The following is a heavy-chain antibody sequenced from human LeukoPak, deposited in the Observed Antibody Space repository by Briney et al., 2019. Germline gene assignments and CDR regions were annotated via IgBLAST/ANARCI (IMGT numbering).Heavy chain of an antibody. Sequence: GGCLRLSWAAAGFTFSSYSMKWVSEAPGKGREWVSHITASGTAMFYADSVKGRFTISRDNGKNSLYLQMNSLRDEDTAVYYCARSGSYRFDYWGQGTLVTVSS. CDR2: ITASGTAM. V-gene: IGHV3-48*02. CDR3: ARSGSYRFDY. D-gene: IGHD1-26*01. CDR1: GFTFSSYS. J-gene: IGHJ4*02.